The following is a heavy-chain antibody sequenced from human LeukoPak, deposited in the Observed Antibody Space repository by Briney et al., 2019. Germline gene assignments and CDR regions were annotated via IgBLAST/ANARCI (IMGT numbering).Heavy chain of an antibody. D-gene: IGHD3-10*01. V-gene: IGHV4-34*01. CDR3: ARGYGSGSYEI. CDR2: INHSGST. Sequence: SETLSLTCAVYGGSLSGYYWSWIRQPPGRGLEWIGEINHSGSTNYNPSLKSRVTISVDTSKNQFSLKLSSVTAADTAVYYCARGYGSGSYEIWGQGTLVAVSS. CDR1: GGSLSGYY. J-gene: IGHJ4*02.